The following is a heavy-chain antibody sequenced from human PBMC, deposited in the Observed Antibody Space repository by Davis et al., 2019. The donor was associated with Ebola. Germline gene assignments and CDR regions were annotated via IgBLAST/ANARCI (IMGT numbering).Heavy chain of an antibody. J-gene: IGHJ6*02. V-gene: IGHV3-48*02. CDR1: GFTFSSYS. D-gene: IGHD3-16*02. CDR3: ARVGGYDYIWGSYRYTGDYYGMDV. CDR2: ISSSSSTI. Sequence: PGGSLRLSCAASGFTFSSYSMNWVRQAPGKGLEWVSYISSSSSTIYYADSVKGRFTISRDNAKNSLYLQMNSLRDEDTAVYYCARVGGYDYIWGSYRYTGDYYGMDVWGQGTTVTVSS.